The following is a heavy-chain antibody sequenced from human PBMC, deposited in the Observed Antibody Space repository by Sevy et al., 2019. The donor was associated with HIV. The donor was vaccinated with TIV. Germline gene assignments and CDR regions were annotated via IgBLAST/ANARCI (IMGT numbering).Heavy chain of an antibody. CDR3: ARRGLGGYEYSIDN. CDR1: GFTFSSYV. CDR2: LSNDGSKK. J-gene: IGHJ4*02. Sequence: GGSLRLSCAASGFTFSSYVLHWVRQAPGKGLEWVALLSNDGSKKYYVDSVKGRFTISRDNSKNIPFLQMNSLRPEDTAVYYCARRGLGGYEYSIDNWGQGTLVTVSS. D-gene: IGHD5-12*01. V-gene: IGHV3-30*03.